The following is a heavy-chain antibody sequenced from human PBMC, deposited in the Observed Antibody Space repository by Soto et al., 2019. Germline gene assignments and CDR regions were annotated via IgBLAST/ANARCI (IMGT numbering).Heavy chain of an antibody. CDR1: GFTFGSYA. D-gene: IGHD3-3*01. J-gene: IGHJ6*02. V-gene: IGHV3-30-3*01. Sequence: PGGSLRLSCAASGFTFGSYAMHWVRQAPGKGLEWVAVISYDGSNKYYADSVKGRFTISRDNSKNTLYLQMNSLRAEDTAVYYCARGGKSLRFLEWSTAPPYYYGMDVWGQGTTVTVSS. CDR3: ARGGKSLRFLEWSTAPPYYYGMDV. CDR2: ISYDGSNK.